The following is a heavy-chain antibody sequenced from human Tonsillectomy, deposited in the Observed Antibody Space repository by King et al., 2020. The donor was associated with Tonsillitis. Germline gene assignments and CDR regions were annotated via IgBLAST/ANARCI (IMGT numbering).Heavy chain of an antibody. J-gene: IGHJ4*02. CDR1: GGSISSSSYF. V-gene: IGHV4-39*01. CDR2: INYAGTT. D-gene: IGHD3-16*01. Sequence: QLQESGPGLVKPSETLSLTCTVSGGSISSSSYFWAWIRQPPGKGLEWIGSINYAGTTYSKPSLKGRVTISVDTSKNQFSLRLSSVTAADTAVYYCATRLGFPDYWGQGTLVTVPS. CDR3: ATRLGFPDY.